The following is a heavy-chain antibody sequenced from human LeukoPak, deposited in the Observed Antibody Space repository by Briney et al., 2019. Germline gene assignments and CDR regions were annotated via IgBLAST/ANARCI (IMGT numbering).Heavy chain of an antibody. CDR1: GFTFSSHS. V-gene: IGHV3-48*02. D-gene: IGHD5-18*01. J-gene: IGHJ4*02. CDR2: ISSSSSTI. CDR3: ASLPSTTAMVLDY. Sequence: GGSLRLPCAASGFTFSSHSMNWVRQAPGKGLEWVSYISSSSSTIYYADSVKGRFTISRDNAKNSLYLQMNSLRDEDTAVYYCASLPSTTAMVLDYWGQGTLVTVSS.